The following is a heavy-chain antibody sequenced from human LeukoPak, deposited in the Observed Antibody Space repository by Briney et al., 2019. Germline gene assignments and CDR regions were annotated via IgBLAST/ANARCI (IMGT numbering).Heavy chain of an antibody. CDR1: GFTFNTYP. CDR3: AKFIVDIYYFDS. J-gene: IGHJ4*02. V-gene: IGHV3-23*01. Sequence: GGSLRLSCAASGFTFNTYPMSWVRQAPGKGPEWVSTISPSGGGTYYAASVKGRFTISRDNSKKTLHLQMNSLRAEDTAIYYCAKFIVDIYYFDSWGQGTLVAVSS. CDR2: ISPSGGGT. D-gene: IGHD3-9*01.